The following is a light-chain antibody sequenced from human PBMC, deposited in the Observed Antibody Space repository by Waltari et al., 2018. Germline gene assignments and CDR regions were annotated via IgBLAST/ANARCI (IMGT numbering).Light chain of an antibody. CDR3: QQLNSFPVT. J-gene: IGKJ5*01. CDR2: VAS. CDR1: QGISSD. V-gene: IGKV1-9*01. Sequence: DIPFTQSPSFLSASVGDRVTITCRASQGISSDLAGYQQKLGKAPKVLIYVASTLQSGVPSRFSGSGSGTEFTLTISSLKPEDFATYYCQQLNSFPVTFGQGTRLEIK.